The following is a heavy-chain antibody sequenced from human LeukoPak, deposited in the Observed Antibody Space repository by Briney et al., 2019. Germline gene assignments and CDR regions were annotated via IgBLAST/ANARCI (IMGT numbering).Heavy chain of an antibody. J-gene: IGHJ3*02. CDR2: IYYSGST. V-gene: IGHV4-39*01. D-gene: IGHD3-9*01. CDR3: ARGTPTYYDILTGYYGLAFDI. CDR1: GGSISSSSYY. Sequence: SETLSLTCTVSGGSISSSSYYWGWIRQPPGKGLEWIGSIYYSGSTYYNPSLKSRVTISVDTSKNQFSLKLSSVTAADTAVYYCARGTPTYYDILTGYYGLAFDIWGQGTMVTVSS.